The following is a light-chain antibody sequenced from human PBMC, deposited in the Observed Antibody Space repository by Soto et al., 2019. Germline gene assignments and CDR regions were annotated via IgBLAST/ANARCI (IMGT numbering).Light chain of an antibody. Sequence: QSALTQPPSASGSPGQSVTISCTGTSSDVGYNYVSWYQQHPGKAPKLMIYEVSKRPSGVPDRFSGSKSGNTASLTVSGLQAEDEADYYCSSYAGSSTFYVFGTGTKLTVL. J-gene: IGLJ1*01. CDR3: SSYAGSSTFYV. CDR2: EVS. V-gene: IGLV2-8*01. CDR1: SSDVGYNY.